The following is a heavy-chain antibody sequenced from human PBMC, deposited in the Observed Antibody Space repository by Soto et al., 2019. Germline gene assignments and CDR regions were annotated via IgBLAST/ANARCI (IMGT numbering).Heavy chain of an antibody. CDR1: GFTFSSYA. J-gene: IGHJ4*02. V-gene: IGHV3-23*01. CDR2: ISGSGGST. Sequence: EVQLLESGGGLVQPGGSLRLSCAASGFTFSSYAMSWVRQAPGKGLEWVSAISGSGGSTYYADSGKGRFTISRDNSKNTMYLQMNSLRAEDTAVYYCAKDILAEQWLYEGYWGQGTMVTVSS. D-gene: IGHD6-19*01. CDR3: AKDILAEQWLYEGY.